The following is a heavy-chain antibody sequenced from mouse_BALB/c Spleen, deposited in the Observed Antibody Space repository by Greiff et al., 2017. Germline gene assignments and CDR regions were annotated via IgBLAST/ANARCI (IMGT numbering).Heavy chain of an antibody. Sequence: EVKVVESGGGLVQPGGSRKLSCAASGFTFSSFGMHWVRQAPEKGLEWVAYISSGSSTIYYADTVKGRFTISRDNPKNTLFLQMTSLRSEDTAMYYCARSITIHRYFDVWGAGTTVTVSS. D-gene: IGHD1-1*02. J-gene: IGHJ1*01. CDR1: GFTFSSFG. V-gene: IGHV5-17*02. CDR3: ARSITIHRYFDV. CDR2: ISSGSSTI.